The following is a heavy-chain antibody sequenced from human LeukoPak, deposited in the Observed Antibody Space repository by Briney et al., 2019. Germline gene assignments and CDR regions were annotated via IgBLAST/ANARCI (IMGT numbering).Heavy chain of an antibody. Sequence: GGSLRLSCLGSGFTFSDYWMSWVRQAPGKGPEWVANVKEDASETFYVDSVKGRFTISRDNAKNSLYLQMRSLRGEDMAVYYCVRDGRSFDYWGQGTLVTVSS. J-gene: IGHJ4*02. CDR2: VKEDASET. V-gene: IGHV3-7*01. CDR3: VRDGRSFDY. CDR1: GFTFSDYW.